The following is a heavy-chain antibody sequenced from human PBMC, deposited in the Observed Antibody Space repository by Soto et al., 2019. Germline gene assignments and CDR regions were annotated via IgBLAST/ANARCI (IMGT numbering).Heavy chain of an antibody. CDR3: ARETVTAGWFDP. D-gene: IGHD4-17*01. CDR1: GGSISSGGYS. V-gene: IGHV4-30-2*01. CDR2: IYHSGST. J-gene: IGHJ5*02. Sequence: QLQLQESGSGLVKPSQTLSLTCAVSGGSISSGGYSWSWIRQPPGKGLEWIGYIYHSGSTYYNPSLTRRLTISVDRSKNQSSLQLSSVTAADTAVYYCARETVTAGWFDPWGQGTLVTVSS.